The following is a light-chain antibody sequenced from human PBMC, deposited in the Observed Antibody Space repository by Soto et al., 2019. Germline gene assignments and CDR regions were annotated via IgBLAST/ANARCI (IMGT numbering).Light chain of an antibody. V-gene: IGLV2-14*03. CDR3: SSFTSTSSLV. Sequence: QSALTQPASVSGSRGQSITISCTGTSSDVGGYDFVSWYRHHPGKGPKLLIYDVNNRPSGVSDRFSGSKSGNTASLTISGLQAEDEGDYFCSSFTSTSSLVFGAGTKLTVL. CDR1: SSDVGGYDF. CDR2: DVN. J-gene: IGLJ2*01.